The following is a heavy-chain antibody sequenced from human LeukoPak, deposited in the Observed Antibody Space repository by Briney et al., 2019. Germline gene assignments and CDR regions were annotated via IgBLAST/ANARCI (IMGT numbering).Heavy chain of an antibody. CDR1: GFTVSSNY. D-gene: IGHD2-21*01. V-gene: IGHV3-53*01. Sequence: PGGSLRLSCAASGFTVSSNYMGWVRQAPGKGLEWVSVIYSGGSTYYADSVKGRFTISRDNSKNTLYLQMNSLRAEDTAVYYCARDSADWASPHYYYGVDVWGQGTTVTVSS. CDR2: IYSGGST. CDR3: ARDSADWASPHYYYGVDV. J-gene: IGHJ6*02.